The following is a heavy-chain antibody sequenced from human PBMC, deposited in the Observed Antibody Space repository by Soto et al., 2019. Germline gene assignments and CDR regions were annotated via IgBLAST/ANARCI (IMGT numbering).Heavy chain of an antibody. V-gene: IGHV3-48*01. J-gene: IGHJ6*03. CDR2: ISSSSSTI. D-gene: IGHD2-2*01. CDR1: GFTFSSYS. Sequence: GGSLRLSCAASGFTFSSYSMNWVRQAPGKGLEWVSYISSSSSTIYYADSVKGRFTISRDNAKNSLYLQMNSLRAEDTAVYYCARDRRNCSSTSCSLYMDVWGKGTTVTGSS. CDR3: ARDRRNCSSTSCSLYMDV.